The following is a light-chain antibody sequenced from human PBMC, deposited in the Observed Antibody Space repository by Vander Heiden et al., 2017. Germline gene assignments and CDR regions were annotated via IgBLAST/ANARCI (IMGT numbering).Light chain of an antibody. CDR1: SSDVGRYNH. Sequence: SALTQPASVSGSPGPSITISCTGTSSDVGRYNHVSWYQQHPGKAPELIIYDVTNRPSGISNRFSGSKSGNTASLTISGLQAEDEADYYCGSYTSSTTWVFGGGTKLTVL. CDR2: DVT. J-gene: IGLJ3*02. V-gene: IGLV2-14*01. CDR3: GSYTSSTTWV.